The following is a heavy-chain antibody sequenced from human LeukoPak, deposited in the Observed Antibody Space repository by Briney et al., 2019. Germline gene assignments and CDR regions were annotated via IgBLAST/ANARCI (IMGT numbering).Heavy chain of an antibody. CDR1: GYTFTSYA. V-gene: IGHV1-3*01. CDR3: ASGGRGYWSGKAFYYYYGMDV. CDR2: INAGNGNT. J-gene: IGHJ6*02. Sequence: ASVKVSCKASGYTFTSYAMHWVRQAPGQRLEWMVWINAGNGNTKYSQKFQGRVTITRDTSASTAYMELSSLRSEDTAVYYCASGGRGYWSGKAFYYYYGMDVWGQGTTVTVSS. D-gene: IGHD2-15*01.